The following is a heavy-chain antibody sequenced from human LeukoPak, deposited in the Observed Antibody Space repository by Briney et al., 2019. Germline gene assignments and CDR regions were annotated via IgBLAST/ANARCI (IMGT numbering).Heavy chain of an antibody. V-gene: IGHV3-9*03. Sequence: GGSLRLSCAASGFTFDDYAMHWVRQAPGKGLEWVSGISWNSGSIGYADSVKGRFTISRDNAKNSLYLQMNSLRAEDMALYHCAKSYSSSWYGAFDIWGQGTMVTVSS. J-gene: IGHJ3*02. CDR1: GFTFDDYA. D-gene: IGHD6-13*01. CDR2: ISWNSGSI. CDR3: AKSYSSSWYGAFDI.